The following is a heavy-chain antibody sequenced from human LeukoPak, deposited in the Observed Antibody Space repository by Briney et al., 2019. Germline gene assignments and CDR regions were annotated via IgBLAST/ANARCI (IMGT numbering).Heavy chain of an antibody. CDR3: ARHKEESGAYRPYDY. CDR2: IYYTGST. CDR1: GGSISSFY. Sequence: KPSETLSLTCTVSGGSISSFYWSWIRQPPGKGLEWIGFIYYTGSTDYNPSLKSRVTMSVDTSKNQFSLKLSSVTAADTAVYYCARHKEESGAYRPYDYWGQGTLVTVSS. D-gene: IGHD1-1*01. V-gene: IGHV4-59*08. J-gene: IGHJ4*02.